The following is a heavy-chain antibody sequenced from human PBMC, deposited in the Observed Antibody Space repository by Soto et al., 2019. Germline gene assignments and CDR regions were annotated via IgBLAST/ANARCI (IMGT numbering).Heavy chain of an antibody. Sequence: QVQLQESGPGLVKPSQTLSLTCTLSGGSVISGDYHWSWIRQPPGKGLEWIGYIYYGGSTYYNTSLKSRLTTSVDTSKSQFSLKLSSVTAADTAVYYCASYRPPYCIRTRCYTPYGMDVWGQGTTVTVSS. V-gene: IGHV4-30-4*01. D-gene: IGHD2-2*01. CDR1: GGSVISGDYH. CDR2: IYYGGST. J-gene: IGHJ6*02. CDR3: ASYRPPYCIRTRCYTPYGMDV.